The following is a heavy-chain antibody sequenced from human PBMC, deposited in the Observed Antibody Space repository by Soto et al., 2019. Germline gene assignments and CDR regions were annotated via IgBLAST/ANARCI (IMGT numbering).Heavy chain of an antibody. CDR1: GFTFSSYA. CDR2: ISYDGSNK. J-gene: IGHJ6*02. V-gene: IGHV3-30-3*01. D-gene: IGHD1-26*01. Sequence: QVQLVESGGGVVQPGRSLRLSCAASGFTFSSYAMHWVRQAPGKGLEWVAVISYDGSNKYYADSVKGRFTISRDNSKNTLYLQMNSLRAEDTAVYYCAQSGSYWGTRYYGMDVWGQGTTVTVSS. CDR3: AQSGSYWGTRYYGMDV.